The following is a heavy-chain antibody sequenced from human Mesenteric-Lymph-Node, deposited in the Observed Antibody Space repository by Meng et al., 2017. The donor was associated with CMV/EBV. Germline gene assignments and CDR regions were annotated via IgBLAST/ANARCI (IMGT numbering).Heavy chain of an antibody. CDR1: GGSTSSNY. CDR3: ARGEGYCISTGCYDLWWFDP. CDR2: LYTSGST. D-gene: IGHD2-2*01. J-gene: IGHJ5*02. Sequence: SETLSPSCNVPGGSTSSNYWSWTRQLAGKGLEWIDRLYTSGSTNYNPSLKSRVTMSLDTCKNQFSLKLSSVTAADTAVYYCARGEGYCISTGCYDLWWFDPWGQGTLVTVSS. V-gene: IGHV4-4*07.